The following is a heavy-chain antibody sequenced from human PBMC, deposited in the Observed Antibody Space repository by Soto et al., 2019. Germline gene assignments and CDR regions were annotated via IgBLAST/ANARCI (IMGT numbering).Heavy chain of an antibody. CDR1: GYTFTSYG. CDR2: ISAYNGKP. Sequence: QVQLVQSGAEVKKPGASVKVSCKASGYTFTSYGISWVRQAPGQGLEWRGWISAYNGKPNYAPKLQGRVTMTTDTSTSTAYMELRSLSSDDTAVYYCARDNAVVPAAKLGYWGQGTLVTVSS. J-gene: IGHJ4*02. CDR3: ARDNAVVPAAKLGY. D-gene: IGHD2-2*01. V-gene: IGHV1-18*01.